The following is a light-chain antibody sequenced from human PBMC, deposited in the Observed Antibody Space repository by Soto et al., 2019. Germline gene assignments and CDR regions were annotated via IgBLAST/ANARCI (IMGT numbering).Light chain of an antibody. Sequence: DIQMTQSPSTLSASVGDRFTITCRASHSISSWLAWYQQKPGKAPKFLIYDASALESGVPSRFSGSGSGTEFTLTISSLQPDDFATYYCQQYNSYSETFGQGTKVDIK. CDR1: HSISSW. CDR3: QQYNSYSET. V-gene: IGKV1-5*01. J-gene: IGKJ1*01. CDR2: DAS.